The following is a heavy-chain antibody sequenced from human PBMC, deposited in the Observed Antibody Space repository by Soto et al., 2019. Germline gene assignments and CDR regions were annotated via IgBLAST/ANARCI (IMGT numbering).Heavy chain of an antibody. CDR2: ISYDGSNK. J-gene: IGHJ4*02. Sequence: QVQLVESGGGVVQPGRSLRLSCAASGFTFSSCAMHWVRQAPGKGLEWVAVISYDGSNKYYADSVKGRFTISRDNSKNTLYLQMNSLRAEDTAVYYCARTSVATMALFDYWGQGTLVTVSS. CDR3: ARTSVATMALFDY. CDR1: GFTFSSCA. D-gene: IGHD5-12*01. V-gene: IGHV3-30-3*01.